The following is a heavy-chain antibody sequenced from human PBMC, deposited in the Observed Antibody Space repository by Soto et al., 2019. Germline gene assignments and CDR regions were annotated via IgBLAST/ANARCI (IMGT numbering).Heavy chain of an antibody. CDR1: GYTFTSYA. CDR2: INAGNGNT. Sequence: ASVKVSCKAAGYTFTSYAMHWVRQAPGQRLEWMGWINAGNGNTKYSQKFQGRVTITRDTSASTAYMWLISLRAEDRAVYYCARDPGDGGAKDRMATPGAFDIRRKARMVTVSS. V-gene: IGHV1-3*01. CDR3: ARDPGDGGAKDRMATPGAFDI. J-gene: IGHJ3*02. D-gene: IGHD5-12*01.